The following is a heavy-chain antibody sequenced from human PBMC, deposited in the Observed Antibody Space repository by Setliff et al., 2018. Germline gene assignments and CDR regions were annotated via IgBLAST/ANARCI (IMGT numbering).Heavy chain of an antibody. V-gene: IGHV3-30-3*01. Sequence: GGSLRLSCAASGFSFSSYAMHWVRQAPGKGLEWVAVISSDGGNKYYADSVEGRFTFSRDNSKNTLYLQMNSLRAEDTAVYYCARPLHIMGTSTAYAFDIWGQGTMVTVSS. CDR1: GFSFSSYA. J-gene: IGHJ3*02. CDR3: ARPLHIMGTSTAYAFDI. D-gene: IGHD1-26*01. CDR2: ISSDGGNK.